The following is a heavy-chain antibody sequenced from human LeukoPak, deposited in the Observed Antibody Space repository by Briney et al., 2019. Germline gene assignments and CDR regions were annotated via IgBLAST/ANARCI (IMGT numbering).Heavy chain of an antibody. Sequence: ASVKVSCKASGYTFTSYGICWVRQAPGQGLEWMGWISAYNGNTNYAQKLQGRVTMTTDTSTSTAYMELRSLRSDDTAVCYCARDRLRKITIFGVVLPDYWGQGTLVTVSS. D-gene: IGHD3-3*01. CDR3: ARDRLRKITIFGVVLPDY. CDR1: GYTFTSYG. V-gene: IGHV1-18*01. CDR2: ISAYNGNT. J-gene: IGHJ4*02.